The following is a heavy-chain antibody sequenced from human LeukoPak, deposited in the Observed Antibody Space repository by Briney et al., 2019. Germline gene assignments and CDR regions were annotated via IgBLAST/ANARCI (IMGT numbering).Heavy chain of an antibody. D-gene: IGHD3-10*01. J-gene: IGHJ6*03. Sequence: GGSLRLSCAASGFTFTNYAMSWVRQAPGKGLEWVSIVGGGGDNTFYADSVKGRFIISRDNSKNTLYLQMNSLRVEDTAVYYCARRPVMRVRGGSYYYYYYMDVWGKGTTITISS. CDR3: ARRPVMRVRGGSYYYYYYMDV. CDR2: VGGGGDNT. CDR1: GFTFTNYA. V-gene: IGHV3-23*01.